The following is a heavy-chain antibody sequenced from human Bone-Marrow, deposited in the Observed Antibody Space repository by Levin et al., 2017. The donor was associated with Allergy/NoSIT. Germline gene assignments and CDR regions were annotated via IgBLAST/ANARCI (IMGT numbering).Heavy chain of an antibody. J-gene: IGHJ4*02. V-gene: IGHV3-74*01. CDR2: INSDGSST. CDR3: ARDRYDFWSGYYFDY. D-gene: IGHD3-3*01. CDR1: GFTFSSYW. Sequence: GGSLRLSCAASGFTFSSYWMHWVRQAPGKGLVWVSRINSDGSSTSYADSVKGRFTISRDNAKNTLYLQMNSLRAEDTAVYYCARDRYDFWSGYYFDYWGQGTLVTVSS.